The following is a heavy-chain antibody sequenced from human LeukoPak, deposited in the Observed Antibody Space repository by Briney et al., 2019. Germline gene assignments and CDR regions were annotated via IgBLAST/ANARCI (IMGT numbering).Heavy chain of an antibody. CDR2: ISTNGDST. Sequence: PGGSLRLSCAASGFTFSTYAMHWVRQAPGKGVEYVSAISTNGDSTYYADSVKGRFTISRDNSKNTLFLQMGSLRADDMAVYYCARWGSTSCYDYWGQGTLVTVSS. CDR3: ARWGSTSCYDY. V-gene: IGHV3-64*02. CDR1: GFTFSTYA. D-gene: IGHD2-2*01. J-gene: IGHJ4*02.